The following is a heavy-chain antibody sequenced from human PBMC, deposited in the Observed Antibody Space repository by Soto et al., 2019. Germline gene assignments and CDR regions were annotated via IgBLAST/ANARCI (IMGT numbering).Heavy chain of an antibody. J-gene: IGHJ5*02. D-gene: IGHD2-15*01. Sequence: XGSLRLSCASSVIRFSDYYMSCIRHSPGKGLEWVSYISGGGVNIFYADSVRGRFTISRDNAKNSLYLQMNSLRVEDTAVYYCAADPTMRGYFRFCTWGKGTLVTVSS. CDR1: VIRFSDYY. CDR3: AADPTMRGYFRFCT. CDR2: ISGGGVNI. V-gene: IGHV3-11*01.